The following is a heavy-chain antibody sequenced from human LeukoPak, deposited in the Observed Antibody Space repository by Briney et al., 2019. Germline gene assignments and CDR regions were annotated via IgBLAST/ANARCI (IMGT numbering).Heavy chain of an antibody. CDR1: GYSFTSYW. V-gene: IGHV5-51*01. CDR2: IYLGDSDT. Sequence: GESLKISCKGSGYSFTSYWIGWVRQMPGKGLEWMGIIYLGDSDTRYSPSFQGQVTISADKSISTAYLQWSSLKASDTAMYYCARARDCSGGSCYIDYWGQGALVTVSS. CDR3: ARARDCSGGSCYIDY. D-gene: IGHD2-15*01. J-gene: IGHJ4*02.